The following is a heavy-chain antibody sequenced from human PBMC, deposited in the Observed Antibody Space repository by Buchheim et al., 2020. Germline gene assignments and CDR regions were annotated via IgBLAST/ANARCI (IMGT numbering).Heavy chain of an antibody. CDR1: GFTFSSNA. V-gene: IGHV3-23*01. Sequence: EVQLLESGGGLVQPGGSLRLSCAASGFTFSSNAMSWVRQAPGEGLEWVSIISSSGSKAYYADSVKGRFTISRDNSKNTLYLEMNSLRAEDTAVYYCAKGLPMVRGPIIRSDYFDNWGRGTL. CDR3: AKGLPMVRGPIIRSDYFDN. CDR2: ISSSGSKA. D-gene: IGHD3-10*01. J-gene: IGHJ4*02.